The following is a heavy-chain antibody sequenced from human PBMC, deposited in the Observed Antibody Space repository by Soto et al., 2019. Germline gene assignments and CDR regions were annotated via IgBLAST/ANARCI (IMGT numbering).Heavy chain of an antibody. CDR3: TSFDY. CDR2: VSYTGST. Sequence: SETLSLTCTVAGVSINSRSNYWGWIRQPPGKGLEWIGSVSYTGSTFYNPSLKSRVTISAGTSNNQFSVRMTSVTAADTAVYYCTSFDYWGQGTLVTVSS. J-gene: IGHJ4*02. V-gene: IGHV4-39*01. CDR1: GVSINSRSNY.